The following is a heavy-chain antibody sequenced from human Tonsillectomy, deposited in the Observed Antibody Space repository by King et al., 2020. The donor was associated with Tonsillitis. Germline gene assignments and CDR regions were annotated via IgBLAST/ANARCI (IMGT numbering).Heavy chain of an antibody. CDR1: GFSFTSYH. V-gene: IGHV3-23*04. D-gene: IGHD3-10*01. CDR2: VNLGGGT. CDR3: ARGASGTYYRFDY. Sequence: EVQLVESGGGLVQPGGSLRLSCAASGFSFTSYHMNWVRQAPGRGLEWVSTVNLGGGTYYADSVQGRFTISRDNSKNALFLEMNSLRAEDTALYYCARGASGTYYRFDYWGQGALVIVSS. J-gene: IGHJ4*02.